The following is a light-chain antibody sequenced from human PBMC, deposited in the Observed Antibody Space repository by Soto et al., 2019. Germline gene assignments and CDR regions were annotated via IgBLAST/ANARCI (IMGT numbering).Light chain of an antibody. CDR3: HQFGDSPQT. J-gene: IGKJ1*01. CDR2: GPS. Sequence: EIVLTQSPATLSLSPGERATVSCRASQSVSSHIAWYQQKPGQSPRLLIYGPSNRATGIPDRFSGSGSGTDFALSISRLEPEDLAMYYCHQFGDSPQTFGHGTKVDIK. CDR1: QSVSSH. V-gene: IGKV3-20*01.